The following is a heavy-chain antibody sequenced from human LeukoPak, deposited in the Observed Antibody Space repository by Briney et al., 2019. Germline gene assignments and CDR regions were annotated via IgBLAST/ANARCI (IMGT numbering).Heavy chain of an antibody. D-gene: IGHD3-10*01. V-gene: IGHV3-23*01. J-gene: IGHJ4*02. CDR2: ISGSGGYT. Sequence: PGGSLRLSCAASGFTFSTYAMSWVRQAPGKGLEWVSVISGSGGYTDYADSVKGRFTISRDNSKNTLYLQMNSLRAEDTAVYYCAKDGSYYNFDYWGQGTLVTVSS. CDR1: GFTFSTYA. CDR3: AKDGSYYNFDY.